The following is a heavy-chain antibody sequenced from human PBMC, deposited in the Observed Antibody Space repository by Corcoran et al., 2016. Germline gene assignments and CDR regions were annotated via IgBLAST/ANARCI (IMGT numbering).Heavy chain of an antibody. Sequence: QVQLQESGPGLVKPSETLSLTCTVSGGSISSYYWSWIRQPPGKGLEWIGYIYYSGSTNYNPSLKSRVTISVDTSKNQFSLKLSSVTAAHTAVYYCARDMPAYYWGQGTLVTVSS. D-gene: IGHD2-2*01. J-gene: IGHJ4*02. CDR3: ARDMPAYY. CDR2: IYYSGST. V-gene: IGHV4-59*01. CDR1: GGSISSYY.